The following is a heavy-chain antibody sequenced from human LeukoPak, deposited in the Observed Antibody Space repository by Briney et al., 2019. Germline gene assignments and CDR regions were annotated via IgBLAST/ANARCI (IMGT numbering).Heavy chain of an antibody. Sequence: SETLSLTCTVSGGSISSYYWSWIRQPPGKGLEWIGYIYYSGSTNYNPSLKSRVTISVDTSKNQFSLKLSSVTAADTAVYYCVRARQQLGAFADYYYMDVWGKGTTVTVSS. V-gene: IGHV4-59*01. CDR2: IYYSGST. D-gene: IGHD6-13*01. CDR3: VRARQQLGAFADYYYMDV. CDR1: GGSISSYY. J-gene: IGHJ6*03.